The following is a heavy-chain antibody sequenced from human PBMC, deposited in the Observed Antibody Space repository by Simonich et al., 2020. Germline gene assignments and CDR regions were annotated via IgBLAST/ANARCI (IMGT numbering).Heavy chain of an antibody. CDR1: GFTFSSYG. D-gene: IGHD1-26*01. J-gene: IGHJ4*02. CDR2: IWYDGSNK. CDR3: ARDSPRSYYFDY. V-gene: IGHV3-33*01. Sequence: QVQLVESGGGVVQPGRSLRLSCAASGFTFSSYGMHWARQAPGKGLGWVAVIWYDGSNKYYADSVKGRFTISRDKSKNTLYLQMNSLRAEDTAVYYCARDSPRSYYFDYWGQGTLVTVSS.